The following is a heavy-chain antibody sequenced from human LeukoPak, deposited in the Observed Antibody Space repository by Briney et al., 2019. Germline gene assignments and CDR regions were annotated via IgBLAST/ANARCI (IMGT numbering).Heavy chain of an antibody. J-gene: IGHJ2*01. CDR3: ARSQAVSGYWYFDL. D-gene: IGHD6-19*01. CDR1: GYTFTSYD. CDR2: MNPNSGNT. V-gene: IGHV1-8*01. Sequence: ASVKVSCKASGYTFTSYDINWVRQATGQGLEWMGWMNPNSGNTGYPQKFRGRVTMTRNTSISTAYMELSSLRSEHTAVYYCARSQAVSGYWYFDLWGRGTLVTVSS.